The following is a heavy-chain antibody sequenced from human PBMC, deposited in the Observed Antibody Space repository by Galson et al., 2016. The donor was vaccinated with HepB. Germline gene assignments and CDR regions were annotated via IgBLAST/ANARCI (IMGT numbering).Heavy chain of an antibody. CDR1: GGSMSTGDYY. J-gene: IGHJ6*02. Sequence: TLSLTCTVSGGSMSTGDYYWSWIRQPPGKGLEWIGHIYYSGRTYYNPSLKSRVTMSVDTSNNHFSLRLNSVTAADTAVYYCAREAITKVRGVIISNGMDVWGQGTTVIVSS. CDR3: AREAITKVRGVIISNGMDV. D-gene: IGHD3-10*01. V-gene: IGHV4-30-4*01. CDR2: IYYSGRT.